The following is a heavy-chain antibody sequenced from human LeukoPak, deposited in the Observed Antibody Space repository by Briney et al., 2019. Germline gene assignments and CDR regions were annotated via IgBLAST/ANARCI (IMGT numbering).Heavy chain of an antibody. D-gene: IGHD4-17*01. V-gene: IGHV4-59*12. CDR2: IYYSGST. Sequence: SETLSLTCAVYGGSTSSYYWSWIRQPPGKGLEWIGYIYYSGSTNYNPSLKSRVTISVDTSKNQFSLKLSSVTAADTAVYYCARDDYGAVFDYWGQGTLVTVSS. J-gene: IGHJ4*02. CDR3: ARDDYGAVFDY. CDR1: GGSTSSYY.